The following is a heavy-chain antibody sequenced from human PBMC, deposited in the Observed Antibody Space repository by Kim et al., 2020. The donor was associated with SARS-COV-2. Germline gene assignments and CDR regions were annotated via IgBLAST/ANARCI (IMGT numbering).Heavy chain of an antibody. J-gene: IGHJ4*02. Sequence: YADSVKGRFTISRHNYKNTLDLQMNSLRAEDTAVYYCARQNGEVYAPLDYWGQGTLVTVSS. CDR3: ARQNGEVYAPLDY. D-gene: IGHD2-8*01. V-gene: IGHV3-53*04.